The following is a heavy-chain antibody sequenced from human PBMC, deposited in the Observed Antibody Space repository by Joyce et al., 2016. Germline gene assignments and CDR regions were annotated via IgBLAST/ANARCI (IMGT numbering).Heavy chain of an antibody. CDR2: INRNSGGT. J-gene: IGHJ2*01. Sequence: QVQLVQSGAEVKKPGASVKVSCKASGYTFTDYYIHWVRQAPGQGLEWMGVINRNSGGTEYPQKFQGRVTMTRDTSIRTAYMELTGLRSDDTAVYYCARGDLRTSSPLFWYFALWGRGTLVTVSS. CDR1: GYTFTDYY. V-gene: IGHV1-2*02. CDR3: ARGDLRTSSPLFWYFAL. D-gene: IGHD2-2*01.